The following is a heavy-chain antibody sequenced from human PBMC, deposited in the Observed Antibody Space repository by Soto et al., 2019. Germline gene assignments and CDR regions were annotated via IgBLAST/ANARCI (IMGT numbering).Heavy chain of an antibody. CDR2: ISDSGGTT. V-gene: IGHV3-23*01. CDR3: AKGAITMAGFDF. D-gene: IGHD6-19*01. Sequence: GGSLRLSCAASGFTFRSSAMSWVRQAPGKGLDWVSVISDSGGTTFYADSVKGRFTISRDNSKDTLSLQMNSLRVEDTAVYYCAKGAITMAGFDFWGQGTLVTVSS. J-gene: IGHJ5*01. CDR1: GFTFRSSA.